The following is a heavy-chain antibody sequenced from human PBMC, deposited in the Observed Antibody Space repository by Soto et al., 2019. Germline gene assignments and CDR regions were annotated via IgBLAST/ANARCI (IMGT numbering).Heavy chain of an antibody. Sequence: GGSLTLSCAASGFTFNNAWMNWVRQAPGKGLEWVGRIKSKTDGGATDYAAPVKGRFTISRDDSENTLYLQMNSLKIEDTAVYYCTVSPRDRDAYDIWGQGTRVTVSS. V-gene: IGHV3-15*07. CDR3: TVSPRDRDAYDI. J-gene: IGHJ3*02. CDR1: GFTFNNAW. CDR2: IKSKTDGGAT.